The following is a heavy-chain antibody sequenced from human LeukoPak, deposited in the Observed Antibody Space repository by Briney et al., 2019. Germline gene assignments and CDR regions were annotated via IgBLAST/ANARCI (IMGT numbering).Heavy chain of an antibody. CDR3: ARVYDVYATSCFDY. J-gene: IGHJ4*02. CDR2: INHSGST. Sequence: PSETLSHTCAVYGGSFSGYYWSWIRQPPGKGLEWMGEINHSGSTNYNPSLKSRVTISVDTSKNQFSLKLSSVTAADTAVYYCARVYDVYATSCFDYWGQGTLVTVSS. CDR1: GGSFSGYY. V-gene: IGHV4-34*01. D-gene: IGHD2-8*01.